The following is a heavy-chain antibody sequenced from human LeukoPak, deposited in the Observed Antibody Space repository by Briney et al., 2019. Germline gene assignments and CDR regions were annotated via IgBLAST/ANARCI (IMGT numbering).Heavy chain of an antibody. CDR1: GFTFSQYA. Sequence: GTSLRLSCAASGFTFSQYAMHWVRQAPGKGLEWVAVMSYDGSAQYYADSVKGRFTISRDNSKKTLYLQMNSLRGDDTAFYYCAKVMITVVTTSKLDSWGQGTLVTVSS. D-gene: IGHD4-23*01. J-gene: IGHJ4*02. CDR3: AKVMITVVTTSKLDS. V-gene: IGHV3-30*18. CDR2: MSYDGSAQ.